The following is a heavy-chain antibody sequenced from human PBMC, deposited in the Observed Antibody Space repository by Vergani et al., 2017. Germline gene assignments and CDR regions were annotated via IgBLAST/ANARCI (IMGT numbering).Heavy chain of an antibody. Sequence: VQLVESGGGVVQPGRSLRLSCAASGFTFSTYGLHWVRQAPGKGLECVAVIWYDGSNKYYGDSVKGRFTISRDDSMDTLYLQMNGLRAEDTAVYYCARGAGYCSSTSCPPTLRNYYYYMDVWGKGTTVTVSS. D-gene: IGHD2-2*01. J-gene: IGHJ6*03. CDR3: ARGAGYCSSTSCPPTLRNYYYYMDV. CDR2: IWYDGSNK. V-gene: IGHV3-33*01. CDR1: GFTFSTYG.